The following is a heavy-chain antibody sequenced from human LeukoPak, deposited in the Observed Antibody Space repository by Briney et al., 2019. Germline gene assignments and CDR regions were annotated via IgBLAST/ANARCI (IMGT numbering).Heavy chain of an antibody. Sequence: PSETLSLTCTVSGGSISSSSYYWGWIRQPPGKGLEWIGSIYYSGSTYYNPSLKSRVTISVDTSKNQFSLKLSSVTAADTAVYYCARVSDIDSSGYYSSPYYFDYWGQGTLVTVSS. J-gene: IGHJ4*02. CDR1: GGSISSSSYY. CDR3: ARVSDIDSSGYYSSPYYFDY. CDR2: IYYSGST. V-gene: IGHV4-39*01. D-gene: IGHD3-22*01.